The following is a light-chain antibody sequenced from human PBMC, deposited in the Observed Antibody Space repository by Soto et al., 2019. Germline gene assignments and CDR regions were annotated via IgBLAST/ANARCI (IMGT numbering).Light chain of an antibody. CDR3: SSSAGSNNLGV. CDR2: EVN. V-gene: IGLV2-8*01. Sequence: QSALTQPASVSGSPGQSITISCTGTSGDIGSYNRVSWYQQHPGKAPKLMIYEVNVRPSGVPDRFSGSKSGNTASLTVSGLQAEDEADYYCSSSAGSNNLGVFGGGTKLTVL. CDR1: SGDIGSYNR. J-gene: IGLJ2*01.